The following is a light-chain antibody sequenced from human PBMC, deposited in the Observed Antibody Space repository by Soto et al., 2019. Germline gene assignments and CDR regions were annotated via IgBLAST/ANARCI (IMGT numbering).Light chain of an antibody. CDR1: QSVSSSY. CDR3: QQYGSSLT. CDR2: GAS. J-gene: IGKJ4*01. V-gene: IGKV3-20*01. Sequence: EIVLTQSPGTLSLSPGEGATLSCRASQSVSSSYLAWYQQKPGQAPRLRIYGASSRATGIPDRFSGSGSGTYFTLTISRLETEDFAVYYCQQYGSSLTGGGGTKVEIK.